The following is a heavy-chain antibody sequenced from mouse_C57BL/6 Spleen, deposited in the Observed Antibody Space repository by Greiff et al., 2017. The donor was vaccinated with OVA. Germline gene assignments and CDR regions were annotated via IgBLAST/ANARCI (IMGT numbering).Heavy chain of an antibody. D-gene: IGHD1-1*01. V-gene: IGHV1-52*01. CDR3: AREDYAWFAY. CDR2: IDPSDSET. Sequence: QVQLQQSGAELVRPGSSVKLSCKASGYTFTSYWMHWVKQRPIQGLEWIGNIDPSDSETHYNQKFKDKATLTVDKSSSTAYMQLSSLTSEDSAVYYCAREDYAWFAYWGQGTLVTVSA. J-gene: IGHJ3*01. CDR1: GYTFTSYW.